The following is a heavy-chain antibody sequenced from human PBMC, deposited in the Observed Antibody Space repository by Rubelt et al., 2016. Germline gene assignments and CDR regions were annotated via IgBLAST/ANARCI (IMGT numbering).Heavy chain of an antibody. V-gene: IGHV4-34*01. CDR3: ARGLAAGGHMDV. CDR1: GGSFGADY. CDR2: INHSGNT. Sequence: QMQLQQWGAGLLKPSETLSLTCVVYGGSFGADYWSWVRQPPGRGLEWIGEINHSGNTNSNPSLKRQVTISLDTSKTQCSRKLGSVTAAGTAVYYGARGLAAGGHMDVWGKGTTVTVSS. J-gene: IGHJ6*03. D-gene: IGHD3-10*01.